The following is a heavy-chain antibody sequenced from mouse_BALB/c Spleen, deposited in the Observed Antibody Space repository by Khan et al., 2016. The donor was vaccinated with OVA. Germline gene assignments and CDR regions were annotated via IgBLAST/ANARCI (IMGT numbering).Heavy chain of an antibody. V-gene: IGHV5-17*02. Sequence: EVELVESGGGLVQPGGSRKLSCAASGFTFSRFGMHWVRQAPEKGLEWVAYISSGSSTIYYADTVKGRFTISRDNPKNTLFLQMTSLRSKYTAMYYCARESNFYYWGQGTTLTGTS. CDR1: GFTFSRFG. CDR3: ARESNFYY. CDR2: ISSGSSTI. J-gene: IGHJ2*01.